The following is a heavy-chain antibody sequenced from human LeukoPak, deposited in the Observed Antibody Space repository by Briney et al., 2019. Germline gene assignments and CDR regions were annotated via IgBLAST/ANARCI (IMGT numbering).Heavy chain of an antibody. CDR3: ARRAGAYSHPYDY. CDR1: GFSFSRYS. Sequence: GGSLRLSCAASGFSFSRYSMSWVRQAPGKGLEWVSFIYSDNTHYSDSVKGRFTISRDNSKNTLYLQMNSLRAEDTAVYYCARRAGAYSHPYDYWGQGPLVTVSS. V-gene: IGHV3-53*01. D-gene: IGHD4/OR15-4a*01. J-gene: IGHJ4*02. CDR2: IYSDNT.